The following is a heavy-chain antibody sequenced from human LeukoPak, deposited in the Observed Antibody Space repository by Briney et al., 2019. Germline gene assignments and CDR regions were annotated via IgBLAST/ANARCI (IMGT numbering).Heavy chain of an antibody. D-gene: IGHD2-2*01. Sequence: SETLSLTCTVSGDSISSSSYYWGWIRQPPGKGLEWIGSIYYSGSTYYNPSLKSRVTISVDTSKNQFSLKLSSVTAADTAVYYCARGRSLGYCSSTSCSGYYYYMDVWGKGTTVTISS. CDR3: ARGRSLGYCSSTSCSGYYYYMDV. V-gene: IGHV4-39*07. CDR2: IYYSGST. J-gene: IGHJ6*03. CDR1: GDSISSSSYY.